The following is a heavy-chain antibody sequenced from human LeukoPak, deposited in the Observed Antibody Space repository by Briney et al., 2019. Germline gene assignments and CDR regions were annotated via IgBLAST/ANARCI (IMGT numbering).Heavy chain of an antibody. J-gene: IGHJ4*02. D-gene: IGHD3-10*01. CDR3: ARVQYYYGSGSYYPFDY. CDR2: INSILGIA. Sequence: SVTVSCKASRGTFSSYAISWVRQAPGQGLKWMGRINSILGIANYGQKCQGRVTITADKSTSTAYMEISSLRSEDTAVYYCARVQYYYGSGSYYPFDYWGQGTLVTVSS. V-gene: IGHV1-69*04. CDR1: RGTFSSYA.